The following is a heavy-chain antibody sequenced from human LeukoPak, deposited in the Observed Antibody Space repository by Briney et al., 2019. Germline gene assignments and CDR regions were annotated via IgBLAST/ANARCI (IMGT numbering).Heavy chain of an antibody. J-gene: IGHJ4*02. CDR3: ASRGTIFGVVNY. Sequence: SETLSLTCTVSGGSISSSSYYWGWIRQPPGKGLEWIVSIYYSGSTYYNPSLKSRVTISVDTSKNQFTLKLSSVTAADTAVYYCASRGTIFGVVNYWGQGTLVTVSS. V-gene: IGHV4-39*01. D-gene: IGHD3-3*01. CDR2: IYYSGST. CDR1: GGSISSSSYY.